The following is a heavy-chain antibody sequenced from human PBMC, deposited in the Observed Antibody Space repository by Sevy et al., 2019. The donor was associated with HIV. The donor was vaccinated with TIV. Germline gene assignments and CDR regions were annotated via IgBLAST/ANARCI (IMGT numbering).Heavy chain of an antibody. Sequence: GGSLRLSCAASGFTFDDYAMHWVRQAPGKGLEWVSGISWNSGSIGYADSVKGRFTISRDNAKNSLYLQMNSLRAEDTALYYCAKEANYYDSSGYYYFDYWGQGTLVTVSS. CDR3: AKEANYYDSSGYYYFDY. V-gene: IGHV3-9*01. D-gene: IGHD3-22*01. J-gene: IGHJ4*02. CDR2: ISWNSGSI. CDR1: GFTFDDYA.